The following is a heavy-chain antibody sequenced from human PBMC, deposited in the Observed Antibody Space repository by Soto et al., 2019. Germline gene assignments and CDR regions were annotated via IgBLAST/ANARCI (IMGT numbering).Heavy chain of an antibody. CDR3: ARGQGYCSGGICYCYYYGMDV. D-gene: IGHD2-15*01. CDR2: IIPTSGTA. Sequence: ASVKVSCKASGGSFSSDAFGWVRQAPGQGLEWMGGIIPTSGTANYAQRFQGRATITADESTSTAYMELSSLISEDTAVYFCARGQGYCSGGICYCYYYGMDVWGQGTTVTVSS. V-gene: IGHV1-69*13. J-gene: IGHJ6*02. CDR1: GGSFSSDA.